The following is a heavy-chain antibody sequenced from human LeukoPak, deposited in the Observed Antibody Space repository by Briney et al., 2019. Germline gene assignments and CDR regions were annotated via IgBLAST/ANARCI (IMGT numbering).Heavy chain of an antibody. J-gene: IGHJ3*01. CDR3: ARDQGYCTSVNCRGDAFDV. CDR1: GFTFSNYA. V-gene: IGHV3-69-1*01. Sequence: GGSLRLSCAASGFTFSNYAVMWVRQAPGQGLEWVSAITSGGAPRYADSVKGRFTISRDNAKNSLSLQMNSLRAEDTAVYYCARDQGYCTSVNCRGDAFDVWGQGSMVSVSS. D-gene: IGHD2-8*02. CDR2: ITSGGAP.